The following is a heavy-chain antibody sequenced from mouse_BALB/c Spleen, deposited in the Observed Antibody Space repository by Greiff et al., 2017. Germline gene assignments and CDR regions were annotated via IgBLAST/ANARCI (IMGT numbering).Heavy chain of an antibody. D-gene: IGHD1-1*01. Sequence: EVMLVESGGGLVQPGGSLKLSCAASGFTFSSYGMSWVRQTPDKRLELVATINSNGGSTYYPDSVKGRFTISRDNAKNTLYLQMSSLKSEDTAMYYCARDEDYYGSSPYWYFDVWGAGTTVTVSS. CDR2: INSNGGST. V-gene: IGHV5-6-3*01. J-gene: IGHJ1*01. CDR1: GFTFSSYG. CDR3: ARDEDYYGSSPYWYFDV.